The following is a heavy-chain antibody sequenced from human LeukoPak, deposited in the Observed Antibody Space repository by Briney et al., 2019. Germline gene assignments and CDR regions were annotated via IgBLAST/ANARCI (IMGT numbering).Heavy chain of an antibody. CDR3: AQDDALVHGYYYDY. J-gene: IGHJ4*02. V-gene: IGHV3-23*01. CDR2: ISGNTYVT. D-gene: IGHD2-21*01. CDR1: GFTFSNYA. Sequence: PGGSLRLSCAASGFTFSNYAMTWVRQAPGKGLEWVSAISGNTYVTYYADSVKGRFTISRDNSKDTLYLQMNGLRAEDTAIYYCAQDDALVHGYYYDYWGQGTLVTVSS.